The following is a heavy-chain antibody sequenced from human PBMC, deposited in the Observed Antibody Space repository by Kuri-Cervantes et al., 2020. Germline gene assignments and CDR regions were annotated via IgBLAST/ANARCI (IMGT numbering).Heavy chain of an antibody. J-gene: IGHJ4*02. CDR1: GYTFTSYV. V-gene: IGHV1-69*13. CDR3: ARDFPSEYSGYDWDDYFDY. CDR2: IIPIFGKA. D-gene: IGHD5-12*01. Sequence: SVKVSCKASGYTFTSYVISWVRQAPGQGLEWMGGIIPIFGKANYPQKLQGRVTITADESTSTAYTELSSLRSEETAVYYCARDFPSEYSGYDWDDYFDYWGQGTLVTVSS.